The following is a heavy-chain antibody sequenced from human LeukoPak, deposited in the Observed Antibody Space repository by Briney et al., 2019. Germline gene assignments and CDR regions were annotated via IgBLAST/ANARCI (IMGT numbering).Heavy chain of an antibody. CDR3: ARRAGAYSHPYDY. J-gene: IGHJ4*02. CDR2: IYSDNT. CDR1: GFTVSSIS. Sequence: GGSLRLSCTVSGFTVSSISMSWVRQAPGKGLEWVSFIYSDNTHYSDSVKGGFTISRDNSKNTLYLQMNSLRAEDTAVYYCARRAGAYSHPYDYWGQGTLVTVSS. D-gene: IGHD4/OR15-4a*01. V-gene: IGHV3-66*04.